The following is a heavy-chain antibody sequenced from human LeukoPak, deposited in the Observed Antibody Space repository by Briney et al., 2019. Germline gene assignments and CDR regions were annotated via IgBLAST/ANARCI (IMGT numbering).Heavy chain of an antibody. J-gene: IGHJ4*02. CDR2: IYHSGST. CDR3: ARIPVLLWFGESTSAHFDY. D-gene: IGHD3-10*01. CDR1: GYSISSGYY. Sequence: SETLSLTCTVSGYSISSGYYWGWIRQPPGKGLEWIGSIYHSGSTYYNPSLKSRVTISVDTSKNQFSLKLSSVTAADTAVYYCARIPVLLWFGESTSAHFDYWGQGTLVTVSS. V-gene: IGHV4-38-2*02.